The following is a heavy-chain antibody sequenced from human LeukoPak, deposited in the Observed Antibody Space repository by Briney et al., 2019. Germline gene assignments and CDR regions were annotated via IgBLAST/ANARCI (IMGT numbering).Heavy chain of an antibody. J-gene: IGHJ3*02. V-gene: IGHV4-39*07. D-gene: IGHD3-9*01. CDR2: IYYSGST. CDR1: GASVSGSNYY. CDR3: ARDLYDILTGYYIDAFDI. Sequence: PSETLSLTCAVSGASVSGSNYYWGWIRQPPGKGLEWIGSIYYSGSTYYNPSLKSRVTISVDTSKNQFSLKLSSVTAADTAVYYCARDLYDILTGYYIDAFDIWGQGTMVTVSS.